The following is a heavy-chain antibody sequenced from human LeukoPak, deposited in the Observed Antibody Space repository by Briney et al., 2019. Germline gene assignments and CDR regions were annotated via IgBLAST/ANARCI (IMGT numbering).Heavy chain of an antibody. CDR2: IWFDGANK. D-gene: IGHD3-10*01. Sequence: SGRSLRLSCAASGFTFSSYGMQWVRQAPGKGLGWVAVIWFDGANKYYAESVKGRFTISRDNSKNTLYLQMNSLRAEDTAVYYCARDFGWFGEYYYYGMDVWGQGTTVTVSS. CDR3: ARDFGWFGEYYYYGMDV. CDR1: GFTFSSYG. J-gene: IGHJ6*02. V-gene: IGHV3-33*01.